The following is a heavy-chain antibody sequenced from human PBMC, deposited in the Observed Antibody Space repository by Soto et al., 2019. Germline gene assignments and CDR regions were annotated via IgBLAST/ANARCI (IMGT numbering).Heavy chain of an antibody. CDR1: GLAKSYSA. V-gene: IGHV1-58*01. CDR3: AANPRYSSGWYDASTAFCYGLDV. Sequence: SVKGDCTAAGLAKSYSAVRCGSLKRGQSLEWSGWIVVNSGNTNLAQKFQERVTITRDKSTNTAYMELSGLRSEDTALYYCAANPRYSSGWYDASTAFCYGLDVWGQGTTVTVSS. D-gene: IGHD6-19*01. J-gene: IGHJ6*02. CDR2: IVVNSGNT.